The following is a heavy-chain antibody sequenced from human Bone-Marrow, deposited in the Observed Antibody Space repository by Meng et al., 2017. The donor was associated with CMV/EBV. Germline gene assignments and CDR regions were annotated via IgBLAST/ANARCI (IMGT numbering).Heavy chain of an antibody. CDR3: AREEGSIWLRTTVAPNWFDP. J-gene: IGHJ5*02. CDR2: INPNFGTA. Sequence: SVKVSCKASGDTFSSYDMSWVRQAPGQGLEWMGGINPNFGTANYAQKFQGRVTITTDESTSTAYMELSSLRSEDTAVYYCAREEGSIWLRTTVAPNWFDPWGQGNRVTCSS. V-gene: IGHV1-69*05. D-gene: IGHD6-13*01. CDR1: GDTFSSYD.